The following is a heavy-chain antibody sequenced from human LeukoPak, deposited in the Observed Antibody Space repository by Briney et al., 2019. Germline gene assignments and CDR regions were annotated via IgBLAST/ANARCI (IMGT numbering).Heavy chain of an antibody. J-gene: IGHJ4*02. CDR1: GFTFSSYS. CDR3: ARGADEGSGWYYFDY. CDR2: ISSTISYI. Sequence: GGSLRLSCAASGFTFSSYSMNWVRQAPGKGLEWVSSISSTISYIYYADSVKGRFTISRDNRKNSLYLQMNSPRVEDTAVYYCARGADEGSGWYYFDYWGQGTLVTVSS. D-gene: IGHD6-19*01. V-gene: IGHV3-21*01.